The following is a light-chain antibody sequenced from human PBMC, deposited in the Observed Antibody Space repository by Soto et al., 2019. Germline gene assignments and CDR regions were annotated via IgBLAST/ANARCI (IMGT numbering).Light chain of an antibody. CDR3: PACYSSSAGV. CDR1: KLGDKY. J-gene: IGLJ1*01. V-gene: IGLV3-1*01. CDR2: QDS. Sequence: SYELTQPPSVSVSPGQTASITCSGDKLGDKYACWYQQKPGQSPVLVIYQDSKRPSGIPERFSGSNSGNTATLTISGTQAVDEADHYCPACYSSSAGVFGTPTKPTVL.